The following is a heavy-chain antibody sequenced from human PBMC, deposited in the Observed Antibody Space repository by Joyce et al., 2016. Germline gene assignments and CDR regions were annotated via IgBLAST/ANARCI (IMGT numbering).Heavy chain of an antibody. Sequence: EIQLEESGGTLVHHGRSLSLSCIFSRTRPNNDVMAWVRQAPGKGLGWVEVLGASGVGRYYADSVKGRFTVSRDNSKNMMYLQMTGLQTEDTAIYYCARAMTVVVAYTLRDGFDVWGRGTMVAVSS. CDR3: ARAMTVVVAYTLRDGFDV. CDR1: RTRPNNDV. V-gene: IGHV3-23*04. D-gene: IGHD2-15*01. J-gene: IGHJ3*01. CDR2: LGASGVGR.